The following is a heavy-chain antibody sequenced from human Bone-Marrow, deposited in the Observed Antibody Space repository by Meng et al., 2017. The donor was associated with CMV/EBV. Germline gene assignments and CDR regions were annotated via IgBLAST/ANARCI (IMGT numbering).Heavy chain of an antibody. CDR2: ISAYNGNT. J-gene: IGHJ4*02. D-gene: IGHD2-2*01. V-gene: IGHV1-18*01. Sequence: QVQLGQSGAEVKKPGASVKVSCKASGYHFTSYGISWVRPAPGQGLERMGWISAYNGNTNYAQKLQGRVTMTTDTSTSTAYMELRSLRSDDTAVYYCARDRGPYQLLIHFDYWGQGTLVTVSS. CDR3: ARDRGPYQLLIHFDY. CDR1: GYHFTSYG.